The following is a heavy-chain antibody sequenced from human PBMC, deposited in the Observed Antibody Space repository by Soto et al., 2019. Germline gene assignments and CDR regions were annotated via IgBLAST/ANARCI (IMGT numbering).Heavy chain of an antibody. CDR3: AKDSYYDSSGYYYDDAFDI. CDR2: ISGSGGST. CDR1: GFTFSSYA. V-gene: IGHV3-23*01. Sequence: GSLRLSCAASGFTFSSYAMSWVRQAPGKGLEWVSAISGSGGSTYYADSVKGRFTISRDNSKKTLYLQMNSLRAEDTAVYYCAKDSYYDSSGYYYDDAFDIWGQGTMVTVSS. D-gene: IGHD3-22*01. J-gene: IGHJ3*02.